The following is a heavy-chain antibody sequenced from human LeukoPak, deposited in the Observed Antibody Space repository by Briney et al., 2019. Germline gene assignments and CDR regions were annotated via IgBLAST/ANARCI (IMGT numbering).Heavy chain of an antibody. CDR2: ISYDGSNK. J-gene: IGHJ4*02. V-gene: IGHV3-30-3*01. CDR1: GFTFSSYA. CDR3: AQLGEERRY. D-gene: IGHD7-27*01. Sequence: GGSLRLSCAASGFTFSSYAMHWVRQAPGKGLEWVAVISYDGSNKYYADSVKGRFTISRDNSKNTLYLQMNSLRAEDTAVYYCAQLGEERRYWGQGTLVTVSS.